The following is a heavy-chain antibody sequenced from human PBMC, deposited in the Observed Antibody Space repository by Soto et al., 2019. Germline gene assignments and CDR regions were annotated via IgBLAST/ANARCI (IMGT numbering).Heavy chain of an antibody. D-gene: IGHD2-15*01. J-gene: IGHJ6*02. CDR2: ISYDGSNK. V-gene: IGHV3-30*18. CDR1: GFTFSSYG. CDR3: EKESAKHCSGGSCYNYYYYGMDV. Sequence: GGSLRLSCAASGFTFSSYGMHWVRQAPGKGLEWVAVISYDGSNKYYADSVKGRFTISRDNSKNTLYLQMNSLRAEDTAVYCCEKESAKHCSGGSCYNYYYYGMDVWVQGTTVTVSS.